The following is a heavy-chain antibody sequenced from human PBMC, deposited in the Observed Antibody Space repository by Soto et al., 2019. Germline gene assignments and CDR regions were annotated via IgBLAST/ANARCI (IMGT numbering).Heavy chain of an antibody. CDR2: IYYSGST. J-gene: IGHJ4*02. Sequence: SETLSLTCIVSGGSISNYYWSWIRQPPGKGLEWIGYIYYSGSTYYNPSLKSRVTISVDRSKNQFSLKLSSVTAADTAVYYCARSQTTVTSYDYWGQGTLVTVSS. CDR3: ARSQTTVTSYDY. V-gene: IGHV4-59*12. D-gene: IGHD4-17*01. CDR1: GGSISNYY.